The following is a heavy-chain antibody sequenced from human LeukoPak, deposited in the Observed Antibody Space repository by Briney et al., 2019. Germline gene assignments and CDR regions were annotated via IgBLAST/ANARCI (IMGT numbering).Heavy chain of an antibody. Sequence: ASVKVSCKASGYIFTSYYMHWVRQAPGQGLEWMGIINPSGGSTSYAQKFQGRVTMTRDTSTSTVYMELSSLRSEDTAVYYCARALGYSSSWANWFDPWGQGTLVTVSS. CDR3: ARALGYSSSWANWFDP. J-gene: IGHJ5*02. CDR2: INPSGGST. V-gene: IGHV1-46*01. CDR1: GYIFTSYY. D-gene: IGHD6-13*01.